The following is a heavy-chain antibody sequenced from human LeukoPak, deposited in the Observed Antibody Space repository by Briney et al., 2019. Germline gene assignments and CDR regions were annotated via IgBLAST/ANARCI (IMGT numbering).Heavy chain of an antibody. Sequence: SQTLSLTCAVSGGSISSGGYSWSWIRQPPGKGPEWIGYIYHSGSTYYNPSLKSRVTISVDRSKNQFSLKLSSVTAADTAVYYCARYGDYDVYWGQGTLVTVSS. CDR2: IYHSGST. CDR1: GGSISSGGYS. CDR3: ARYGDYDVY. J-gene: IGHJ4*02. D-gene: IGHD4-17*01. V-gene: IGHV4-30-2*01.